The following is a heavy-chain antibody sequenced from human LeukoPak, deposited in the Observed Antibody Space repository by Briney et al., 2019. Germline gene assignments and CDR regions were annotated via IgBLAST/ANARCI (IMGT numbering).Heavy chain of an antibody. D-gene: IGHD5-24*01. CDR1: GFTFSSYA. CDR2: ISASGGGT. J-gene: IGHJ6*02. V-gene: IGHV3-23*01. CDR3: ARDRMAGMDV. Sequence: GGSLRLSCAASGFTFSSYAMSWVRQAPGKGLEWVSAISASGGGTYYADSVKGRFTISRDNSKNTLYLQMNSLRAEDTAVYYCARDRMAGMDVWGQGTTVTVSS.